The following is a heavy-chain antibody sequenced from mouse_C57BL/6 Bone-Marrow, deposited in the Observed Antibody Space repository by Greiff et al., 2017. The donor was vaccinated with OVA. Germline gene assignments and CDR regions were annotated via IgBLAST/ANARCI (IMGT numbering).Heavy chain of an antibody. D-gene: IGHD1-1*01. CDR2: ISNGGGST. J-gene: IGHJ1*03. CDR3: ARHTPITTVVAGNWYFDV. CDR1: GFTFSDYY. Sequence: EVHLVESGGGLVQPGGSLKLSCAASGFTFSDYYMYWVRQTPEKRLEWVAYISNGGGSTYYPDTVKGRFTISRDNAKNTLYLQMSRLKSEDTAMYYCARHTPITTVVAGNWYFDVWGTGTTVTVSS. V-gene: IGHV5-12*01.